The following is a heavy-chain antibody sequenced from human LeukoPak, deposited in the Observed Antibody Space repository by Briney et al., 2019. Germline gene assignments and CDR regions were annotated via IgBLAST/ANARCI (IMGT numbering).Heavy chain of an antibody. J-gene: IGHJ5*02. D-gene: IGHD2-15*01. CDR3: ARKPHPDCSGGSCYPNWFDP. CDR2: IYPGDSDT. CDR1: GYSFTSYW. V-gene: IGHV5-51*01. Sequence: GESLKISCKGSGYSFTSYWIGWVRQMPGKGLEWMGIIYPGDSDTRYSPSFQGQVTISADKSISTAYLQWSSLKASDTAMYYCARKPHPDCSGGSCYPNWFDPWGQGTLVTVSS.